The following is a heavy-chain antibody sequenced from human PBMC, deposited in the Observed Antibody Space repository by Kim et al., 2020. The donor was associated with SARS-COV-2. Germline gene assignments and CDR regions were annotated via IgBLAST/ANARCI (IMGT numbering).Heavy chain of an antibody. V-gene: IGHV3-48*02. CDR2: ISRTSGSI. CDR1: GFTFNDYG. Sequence: GGSLRLSCVGFGFTFNDYGINWVRQAPGKGLEWISYISRTSGSIYYADSVKGRFTIARDKAEKSVFLQMNSLRDDDTAVYYCARELEIWTMAVLIGVPTYYNGLDVWGQGTTVTVSS. J-gene: IGHJ6*02. CDR3: ARELEIWTMAVLIGVPTYYNGLDV. D-gene: IGHD6-19*01.